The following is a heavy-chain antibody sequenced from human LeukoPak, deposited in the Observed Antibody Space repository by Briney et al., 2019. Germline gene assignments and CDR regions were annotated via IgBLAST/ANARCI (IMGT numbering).Heavy chain of an antibody. J-gene: IGHJ4*02. CDR3: ARHDDYYDAYYFDY. V-gene: IGHV1-18*01. Sequence: ASVKVSYKASGYTFTSYGISWVRQAPGQGLEWMGWISAYNGNTNYAQKLQGRVTMTTDTSTSTAYMELRSLRSDDTAVYYCARHDDYYDAYYFDYWGQGTLVTVSS. CDR1: GYTFTSYG. CDR2: ISAYNGNT. D-gene: IGHD3-22*01.